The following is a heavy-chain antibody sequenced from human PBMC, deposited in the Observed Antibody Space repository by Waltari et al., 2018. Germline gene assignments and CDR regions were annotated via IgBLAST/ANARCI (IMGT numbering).Heavy chain of an antibody. CDR2: ISSSSSTI. V-gene: IGHV3-48*04. J-gene: IGHJ4*02. CDR3: ARDRNIVAVYYFDY. Sequence: EVQLVESGGGLVQPGGSLRLSCAASGFTFSSYSMNWVRQAPGKGLEWVSYISSSSSTIYYADSVKGRFTFSRDNAKNSLYLQMNSLRAEDTAVYYCARDRNIVAVYYFDYWGQRTLVTVSS. CDR1: GFTFSSYS. D-gene: IGHD5-12*01.